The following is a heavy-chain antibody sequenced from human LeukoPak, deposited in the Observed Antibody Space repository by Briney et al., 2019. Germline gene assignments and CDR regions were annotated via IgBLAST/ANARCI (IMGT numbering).Heavy chain of an antibody. J-gene: IGHJ6*02. Sequence: EASVRVSCKASGGTFSSSTISWVRQAPGQGLEWMGRIIPILGIANYAQKFQGRVTITADKSTSTAYMELSSLRSEDTAVYYYARETEWLVETYYYYGMDVWGQGTTVTVSS. CDR2: IIPILGIA. CDR1: GGTFSSST. V-gene: IGHV1-69*04. D-gene: IGHD6-19*01. CDR3: ARETEWLVETYYYYGMDV.